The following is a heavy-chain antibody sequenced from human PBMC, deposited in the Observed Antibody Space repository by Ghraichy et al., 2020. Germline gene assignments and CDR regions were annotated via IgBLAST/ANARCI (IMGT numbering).Heavy chain of an antibody. CDR2: IYYSGST. Sequence: SETLSLTCTVSGGSISSGGYYWSWIRQHPGKGLEWIGYIYYSGSTYYNPSLKSRVTISVDTSKNQFSLKLSSVTAADTAVYYCARDTAMDKEGLDYWGQGTLVTVSS. J-gene: IGHJ4*02. V-gene: IGHV4-31*03. CDR3: ARDTAMDKEGLDY. D-gene: IGHD5-18*01. CDR1: GGSISSGGYY.